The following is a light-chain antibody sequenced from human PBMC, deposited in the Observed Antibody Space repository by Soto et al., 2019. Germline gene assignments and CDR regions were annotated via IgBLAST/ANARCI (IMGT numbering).Light chain of an antibody. CDR1: QSISRS. Sequence: DIQMTQSPSSLSASIGERVTITCRASQSISRSLNWYQQKPGKAPNLLIYEASSLQSGVQSRFSGSGSGTDFTLTISSLQPEDFATYYCQQSYSNPRTFGPGTKVNIK. CDR2: EAS. CDR3: QQSYSNPRT. V-gene: IGKV1-39*01. J-gene: IGKJ3*01.